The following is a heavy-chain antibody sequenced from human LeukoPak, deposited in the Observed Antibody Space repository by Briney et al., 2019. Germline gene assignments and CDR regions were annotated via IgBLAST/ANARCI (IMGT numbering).Heavy chain of an antibody. V-gene: IGHV3-23*01. Sequence: GGSLRLSCAASGFTFAMSWVRQAPGKGLEWVSAISGSGGSTYYADSVKGRFTISRDNSKNTLYLQMNSLRAEDTAVYYCAREYSGYDYVDYWGQGTLVAVSS. CDR1: GFTFA. CDR2: ISGSGGST. D-gene: IGHD5-12*01. J-gene: IGHJ4*02. CDR3: AREYSGYDYVDY.